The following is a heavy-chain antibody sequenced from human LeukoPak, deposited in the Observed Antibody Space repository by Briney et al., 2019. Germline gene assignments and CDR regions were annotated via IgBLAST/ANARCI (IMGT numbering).Heavy chain of an antibody. V-gene: IGHV3-53*01. CDR1: GFTVRSNS. Sequence: GGSLRLSCAASGFTVRSNSLTWVRQPPGKGLEWVAGMSIADTTNYADSVKGRFTVSKDNSKNTLFLQMNSLRVEETAVYYCATWERWLQYWWGQGTLVTVSA. CDR2: MSIADTT. J-gene: IGHJ4*02. D-gene: IGHD5-24*01. CDR3: ATWERWLQYW.